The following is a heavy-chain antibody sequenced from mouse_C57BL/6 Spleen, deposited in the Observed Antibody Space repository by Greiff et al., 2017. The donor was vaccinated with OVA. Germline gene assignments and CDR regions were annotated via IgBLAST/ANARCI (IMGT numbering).Heavy chain of an antibody. J-gene: IGHJ3*01. CDR2: ISSGGDYI. V-gene: IGHV5-9-1*02. CDR1: GFTFSSYA. D-gene: IGHD6-1*01. Sequence: EVKLVESGEGLVKPGGSLKLSCAASGFTFSSYAMSWVRQTPEKRLEWVAYISSGGDYIYYADTVKGRFTISRDNARNTLYLQMSSLKSEDTAMYYCTRGSYGPFAYWGQGTLVTVSA. CDR3: TRGSYGPFAY.